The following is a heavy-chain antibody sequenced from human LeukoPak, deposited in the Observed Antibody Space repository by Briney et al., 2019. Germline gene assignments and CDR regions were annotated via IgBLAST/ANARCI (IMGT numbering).Heavy chain of an antibody. D-gene: IGHD3-16*02. CDR1: GGSISTYY. CDR3: ARHGYDYVWGSYRLFHWFDP. J-gene: IGHJ5*02. Sequence: PSETLSLTCTVSGGSISTYYWSWIRQPPGKGLEWIGYIYYSGSTNYNPSLKSRVTISVDTSKNQFSLKLSSVTAADTAVYYCARHGYDYVWGSYRLFHWFDPWGQGTLVTVSS. CDR2: IYYSGST. V-gene: IGHV4-59*08.